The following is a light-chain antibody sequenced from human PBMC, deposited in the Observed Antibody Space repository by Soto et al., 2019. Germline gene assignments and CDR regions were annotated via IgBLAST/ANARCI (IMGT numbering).Light chain of an antibody. CDR3: QEYKSAT. V-gene: IGKV1-5*01. CDR2: DAS. J-gene: IGKJ2*01. CDR1: QSISDW. Sequence: DIQMTQSPSTLSASVGDRVTITCRASQSISDWLAWYQQIPGRAPKLLIYDASTLQSGVPSRFSGSGSGTEFILTISTLQPDDSAIYYCQEYKSATFGQGTKLQIK.